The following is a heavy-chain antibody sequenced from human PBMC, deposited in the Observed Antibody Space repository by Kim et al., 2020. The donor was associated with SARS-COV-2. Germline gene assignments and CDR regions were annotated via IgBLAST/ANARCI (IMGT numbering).Heavy chain of an antibody. Sequence: GGSLRLSCATSGFPFSTYWMNWVRQAPGKGLVWVARINSDGTTPMYADAMRGLFTISRDNSKNTLFLQMSSLRVEDTAVYYCARDRRYLWISFDSWGQGT. CDR1: GFPFSTYW. CDR3: ARDRRYLWISFDS. D-gene: IGHD5-12*01. J-gene: IGHJ5*01. V-gene: IGHV3-74*03. CDR2: INSDGTTP.